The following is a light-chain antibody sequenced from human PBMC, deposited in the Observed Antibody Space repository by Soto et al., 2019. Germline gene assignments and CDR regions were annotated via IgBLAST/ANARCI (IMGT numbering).Light chain of an antibody. V-gene: IGKV1-39*01. CDR3: QQSYNTPWT. J-gene: IGKJ1*01. CDR1: QSILSY. Sequence: DIQMTQSPSSLSASVGDRVTITCRASQSILSYFNWYQQKPGKAPKLLIYTASSLQSGVPSRFSGSGSGTDFALTISSLQPEDFATYYCQQSYNTPWTFGQGTKVEIK. CDR2: TAS.